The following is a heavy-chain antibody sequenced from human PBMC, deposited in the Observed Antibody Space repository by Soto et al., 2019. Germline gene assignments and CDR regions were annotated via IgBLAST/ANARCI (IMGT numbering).Heavy chain of an antibody. V-gene: IGHV1-69*04. CDR1: GGTFSSYT. CDR3: AREHSGYDGAFDI. J-gene: IGHJ3*02. D-gene: IGHD5-12*01. CDR2: IIPILGIA. Sequence: GASVKVSCKASGGTFSSYTISWVRQAPGQGLEWMGRIIPILGIANYAQKFQGRVTITADKSTSTAYMELSSLRSEDTAVYYCAREHSGYDGAFDIWGQGTMVTV.